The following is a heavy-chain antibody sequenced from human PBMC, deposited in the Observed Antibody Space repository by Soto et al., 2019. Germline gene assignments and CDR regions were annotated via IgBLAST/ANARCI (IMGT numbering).Heavy chain of an antibody. D-gene: IGHD6-13*01. CDR2: INPNGGST. CDR3: ARDLAAADY. V-gene: IGHV1-46*01. CDR1: GYIFINYY. J-gene: IGHJ4*02. Sequence: QVHLVQSGAEVKKPGASVKVSCKASGYIFINYYIHWVRQAPGQGLECIEIINPNGGSTNYAQKFRGRVTMAMDTSTSKVYMNLSRLRSDDTAVYYCARDLAAADYWGQGPLVTVSS.